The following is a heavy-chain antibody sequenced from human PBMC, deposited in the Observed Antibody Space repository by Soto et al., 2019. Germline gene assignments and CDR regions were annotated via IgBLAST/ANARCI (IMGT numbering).Heavy chain of an antibody. J-gene: IGHJ4*02. V-gene: IGHV5-51*01. D-gene: IGHD6-13*01. CDR2: IYPGDSDT. CDR3: ARHDAVSNIAAPGNS. Sequence: GESLKISCKGSGYSFTNYWIGWVRQMPGKGLEWMGIIYPGDSDTRYSPSFQGQVTISADKSISTAYLQWSSLKASDTAMYYCARHDAVSNIAAPGNSWGQRTLVTVSS. CDR1: GYSFTNYW.